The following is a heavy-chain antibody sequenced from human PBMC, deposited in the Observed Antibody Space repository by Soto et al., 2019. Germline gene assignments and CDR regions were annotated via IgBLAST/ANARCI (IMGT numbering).Heavy chain of an antibody. CDR1: GFTFSSYA. Sequence: EVQLLESGGGLVQPGGSLRLSCAASGFTFSSYAMSWVRQAPGKGLEWVSAISGSGFNTYYPDSVKGRFTISRDNSKNTVFLQMNRLTADDTAVYYCAKDPTVDTGMVILNWFDPWGQGTLVTVSS. CDR3: AKDPTVDTGMVILNWFDP. D-gene: IGHD5-18*01. V-gene: IGHV3-23*01. CDR2: ISGSGFNT. J-gene: IGHJ5*02.